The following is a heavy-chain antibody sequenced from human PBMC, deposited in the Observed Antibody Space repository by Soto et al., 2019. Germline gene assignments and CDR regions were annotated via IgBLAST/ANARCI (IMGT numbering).Heavy chain of an antibody. D-gene: IGHD3-9*01. J-gene: IGHJ5*02. CDR1: GDSISSGGYS. V-gene: IGHV4-30-2*01. Sequence: QLQLQESGSGLVKPSQTLSLTCAVSGDSISSGGYSWSWIRQPLGKGLEWMGYIYHSGSTHYNPSLKXXVXMXXDRAKNQVSLRLSSVTAADTAVYCGAVLTYNYFDPWGQGALVTVSS. CDR2: IYHSGST. CDR3: AVLTYNYFDP.